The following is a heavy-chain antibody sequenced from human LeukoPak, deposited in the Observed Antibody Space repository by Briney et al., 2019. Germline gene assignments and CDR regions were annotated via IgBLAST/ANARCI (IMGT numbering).Heavy chain of an antibody. D-gene: IGHD3-3*01. Sequence: ASVKVSCKASGYTFTGYYMHWVRQAPGQGLEWMGWINPNSGGTNYAQKFQGRVTMTRDTSISTAYMELSRLRSDDTAVYYCARVTYYDFWSAGGAFDIWGQGTMVTVSS. CDR3: ARVTYYDFWSAGGAFDI. V-gene: IGHV1-2*02. CDR2: INPNSGGT. CDR1: GYTFTGYY. J-gene: IGHJ3*02.